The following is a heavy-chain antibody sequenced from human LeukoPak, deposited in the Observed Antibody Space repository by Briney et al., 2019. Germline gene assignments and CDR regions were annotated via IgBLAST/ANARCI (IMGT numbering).Heavy chain of an antibody. J-gene: IGHJ4*02. Sequence: PGRSLRLSCAASGFTFSSYGMHWVRQAPGKGLEWVAVISYDGSNKYYADSVKGRFTISRGNSKNTLYLQMNSLRAEDTAVYYCAKGAQWLVPIAYWGQGTLVTVSS. CDR3: AKGAQWLVPIAY. D-gene: IGHD6-19*01. CDR1: GFTFSSYG. V-gene: IGHV3-30*18. CDR2: ISYDGSNK.